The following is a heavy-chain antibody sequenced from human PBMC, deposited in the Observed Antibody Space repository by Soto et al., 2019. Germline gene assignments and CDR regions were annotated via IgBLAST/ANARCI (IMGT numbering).Heavy chain of an antibody. J-gene: IGHJ4*02. Sequence: GGSLRLSCAASGFTFSNAWMNWVRQAPGKGLEWVGRIKSKTDGGTTDYAAPVKGRFTISRDDSKNTLYLQMNSLKTEDTAVYYCTTDYRGGIWYYYDTGVYWGQGTLVTVSS. CDR3: TTDYRGGIWYYYDTGVY. CDR1: GFTFSNAW. D-gene: IGHD3-22*01. CDR2: IKSKTDGGTT. V-gene: IGHV3-15*07.